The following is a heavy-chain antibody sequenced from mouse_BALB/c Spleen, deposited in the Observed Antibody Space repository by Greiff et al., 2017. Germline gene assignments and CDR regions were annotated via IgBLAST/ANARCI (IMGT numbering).Heavy chain of an antibody. CDR2: IWSGGST. J-gene: IGHJ3*01. Sequence: VKLVESGPGLVQPSQSLSITCTVSGFSLTSYGVHWVRQSPGKGLEWLGVIWSGGSTDYNAAFISRLSISKDNSKSQVFFKMNSLQANDTAIYYCARYYYGSSYGFAYWGQGTLVTVSA. D-gene: IGHD1-1*01. V-gene: IGHV2-2*02. CDR3: ARYYYGSSYGFAY. CDR1: GFSLTSYG.